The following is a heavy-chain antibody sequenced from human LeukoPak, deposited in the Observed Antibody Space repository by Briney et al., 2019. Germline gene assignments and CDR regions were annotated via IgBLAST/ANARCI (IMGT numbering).Heavy chain of an antibody. D-gene: IGHD3-3*01. CDR3: ARGPTYYDFWSGYYV. CDR1: GGSISRYY. V-gene: IGHV4-59*01. CDR2: IYYSGST. J-gene: IGHJ2*01. Sequence: SETLSLTCTVSGGSISRYYWSWIRQPPGKGLEWIGYIYYSGSTNYNPSLKSRVTISVDTSKNQFSLKLSSVTAADTAVYYCARGPTYYDFWSGYYVWGRGTLVTVSS.